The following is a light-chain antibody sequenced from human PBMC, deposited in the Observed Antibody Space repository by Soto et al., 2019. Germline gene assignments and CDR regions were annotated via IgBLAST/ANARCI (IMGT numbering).Light chain of an antibody. CDR3: QQYDNKGT. CDR2: GVS. Sequence: EIVMTQSPATLSVSPGERATLSCRASQSVSRNLDWYQQKPGQAPRLLIYGVSTRATGIPARFSGSGSGTEFTLTISSLQSEDFAVYYCQQYDNKGTFGQGTKVDIK. J-gene: IGKJ1*01. CDR1: QSVSRN. V-gene: IGKV3-15*01.